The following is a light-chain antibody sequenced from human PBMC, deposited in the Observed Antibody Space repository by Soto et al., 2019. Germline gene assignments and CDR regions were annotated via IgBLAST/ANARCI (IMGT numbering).Light chain of an antibody. CDR3: QQYNSYSWT. J-gene: IGKJ1*01. V-gene: IGKV1-5*03. CDR1: QSISSW. CDR2: KES. Sequence: DIQMTQSPSTLSTSVGDRVPITCRASQSISSWLDWYQQKPGKDPKLLIYKESSLESGVPSRFSGSGSGTAFTLTISSLQPDDFATYYCQQYNSYSWTFGQGTKVEIK.